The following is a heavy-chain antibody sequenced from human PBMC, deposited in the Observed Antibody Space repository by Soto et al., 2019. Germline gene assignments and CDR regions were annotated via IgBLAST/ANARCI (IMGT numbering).Heavy chain of an antibody. CDR1: GFTFSSYG. J-gene: IGHJ6*02. D-gene: IGHD3-22*01. CDR3: ANDLSLYYDTNNGMDV. CDR2: ISYDGSNE. Sequence: QVQLVESGGGVVQSGRSLRLSCAASGFTFSSYGMHWVRQAPGKGLEWVAVISYDGSNEYYADSVKGRFTISRDNSKNTLYLQMNSLRAEDTAVYYCANDLSLYYDTNNGMDVWGQGTTVTVSS. V-gene: IGHV3-30*18.